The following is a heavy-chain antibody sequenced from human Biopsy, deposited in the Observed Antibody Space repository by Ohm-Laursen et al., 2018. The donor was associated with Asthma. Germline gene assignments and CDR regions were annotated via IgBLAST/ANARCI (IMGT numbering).Heavy chain of an antibody. V-gene: IGHV1-3*01. CDR1: GYTFIHFA. CDR2: INAGNGNT. J-gene: IGHJ3*02. Sequence: ASVKVSCKASGYTFIHFAIHWVRQAPGQRLEWMGWINAGNGNTKYSQKFQGRVTISRDTSASTAYMDLSSLRSEDTAVYYCARTYFDFLTGQVHDAFAMWGQGTMVTVSS. D-gene: IGHD3-9*01. CDR3: ARTYFDFLTGQVHDAFAM.